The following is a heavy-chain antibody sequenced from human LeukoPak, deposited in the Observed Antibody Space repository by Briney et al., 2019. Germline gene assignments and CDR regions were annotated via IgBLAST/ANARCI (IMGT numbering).Heavy chain of an antibody. D-gene: IGHD6-19*01. CDR1: GFTFSSYS. Sequence: GGSLRLSCAASGFTFSSYSMNWVRQAPGKGLEWVAVISYDGSNKYYADSVKGRFTISRDNSKNTLYLQMNSLRAEDTAVYYCAKDFSSGFDLGGYWGQGTLVTVSS. J-gene: IGHJ4*02. CDR2: ISYDGSNK. V-gene: IGHV3-30*18. CDR3: AKDFSSGFDLGGY.